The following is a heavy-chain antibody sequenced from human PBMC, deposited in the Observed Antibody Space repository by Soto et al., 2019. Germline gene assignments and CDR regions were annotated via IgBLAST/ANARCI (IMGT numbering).Heavy chain of an antibody. CDR2: ISGSGGST. Sequence: PAGSLSLSCAASGFPFGSYALSWVRQAPGKGPEWVSAISGSGGSTYYADSAKGRFTISRDNSENTLYLQMNSLRAEDTAVYYCAKDRGFWSGKEFDYWGQGTLVTVSS. V-gene: IGHV3-23*01. CDR1: GFPFGSYA. D-gene: IGHD3-3*01. J-gene: IGHJ4*02. CDR3: AKDRGFWSGKEFDY.